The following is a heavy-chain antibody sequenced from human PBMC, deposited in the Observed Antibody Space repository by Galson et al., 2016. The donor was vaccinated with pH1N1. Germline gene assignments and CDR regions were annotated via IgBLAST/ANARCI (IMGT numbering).Heavy chain of an antibody. Sequence: SLRLSCAGSGFNFSNHWMAWVRQAPGKGLEWVAHVNKKGIEENYIDSVTGRFIITRDNAKKSVFLQMYSLRDDDTALYYCARVQVSAFFSMDHWGQGALVTVSS. CDR3: ARVQVSAFFSMDH. D-gene: IGHD2-8*01. J-gene: IGHJ4*02. CDR2: VNKKGIEE. V-gene: IGHV3-7*03. CDR1: GFNFSNHW.